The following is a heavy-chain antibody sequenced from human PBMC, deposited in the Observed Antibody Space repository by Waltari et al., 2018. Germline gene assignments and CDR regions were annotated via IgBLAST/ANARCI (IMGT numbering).Heavy chain of an antibody. Sequence: EVQLVESGGGLIQPGGSLRLSCAATGFTVSSDYMSWVRQAPGKGLEWISGFHSGVTTYYSDSVKGRFTNSRDNSKNTLYLQMNSLRAEDTAVYYCARVQGWPTIPDYWGQGTLVTVSS. CDR1: GFTVSSDY. V-gene: IGHV3-53*01. J-gene: IGHJ4*02. CDR3: ARVQGWPTIPDY. D-gene: IGHD2-15*01. CDR2: FHSGVTT.